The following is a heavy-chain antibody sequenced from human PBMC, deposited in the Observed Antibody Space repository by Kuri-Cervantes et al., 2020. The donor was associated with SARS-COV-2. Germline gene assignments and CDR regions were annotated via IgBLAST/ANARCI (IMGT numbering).Heavy chain of an antibody. CDR1: GFTFSSYW. D-gene: IGHD2-2*01. J-gene: IGHJ4*02. Sequence: LSLTCAASGFTFSSYWMSWVRQAPGKGLEWVANIKQDGSEKYYVDSVKGRFTISRDNAKNSLYLQMNSLRAEDTAVYYCASELSYYFDYWGQGTLVTVSS. V-gene: IGHV3-7*01. CDR3: ASELSYYFDY. CDR2: IKQDGSEK.